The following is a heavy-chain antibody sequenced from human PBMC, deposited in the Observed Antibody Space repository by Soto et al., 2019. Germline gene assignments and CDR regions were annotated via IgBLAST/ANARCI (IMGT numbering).Heavy chain of an antibody. Sequence: PSETLSLTCTVSGVSINDYYWSWIRQSPGKGLEWIGYVYHSGSTNYNPSLKSRVTMSLDTSKSQLSLKLSSVTAADTAVYYCARDEGIPLGSFDYWGQGTLVTVST. CDR2: VYHSGST. CDR3: ARDEGIPLGSFDY. V-gene: IGHV4-59*01. CDR1: GVSINDYY. J-gene: IGHJ4*02. D-gene: IGHD1-1*01.